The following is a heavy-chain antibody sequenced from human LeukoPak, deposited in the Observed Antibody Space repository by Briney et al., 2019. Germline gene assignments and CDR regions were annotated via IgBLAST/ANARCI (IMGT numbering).Heavy chain of an antibody. CDR3: ARDPTYCSSTSCQIANWFDP. CDR1: GGSISSSAYH. CDR2: IHNSGST. V-gene: IGHV4-39*07. D-gene: IGHD2-2*01. Sequence: SETLSLTCTVSGGSISSSAYHWGWIRQPPGKGLEWIGSIHNSGSTYYNPSLKSRVTISVRTSKNQFSLKLSSVTAADTAVYYCARDPTYCSSTSCQIANWFDPWGQGTLVTVSS. J-gene: IGHJ5*02.